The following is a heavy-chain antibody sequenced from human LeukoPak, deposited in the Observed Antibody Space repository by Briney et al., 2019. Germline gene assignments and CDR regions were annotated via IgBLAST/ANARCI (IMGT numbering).Heavy chain of an antibody. CDR2: IWYDGSKT. J-gene: IGHJ4*02. V-gene: IGHV3-33*01. CDR1: GFTFTNYG. Sequence: GGSLRLSCTTSGFTFTNYGINWVRQAPGKGLEWVAAIWYDGSKTSYTDSVKGRFTVSRDNSKNALYLQMNSLRAEDTAVYYCARGFPYWGQGTLVTVSS. CDR3: ARGFPY.